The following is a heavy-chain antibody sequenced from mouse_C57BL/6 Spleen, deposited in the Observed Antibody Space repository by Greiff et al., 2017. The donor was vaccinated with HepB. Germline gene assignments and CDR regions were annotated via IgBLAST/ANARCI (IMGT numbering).Heavy chain of an antibody. CDR1: GYSITSGYY. CDR2: ISYDGSN. J-gene: IGHJ2*01. Sequence: VQLQQSGPGLVKPSQSLSLTCSVTGYSITSGYYWNWIRQFPGNKLEWMGYISYDGSNNYNPSLKNRISITRDTSKNQFFLKLNSVTTEDTATYYCARVYYDYLDYWGQGTTLTVSS. D-gene: IGHD2-4*01. V-gene: IGHV3-6*01. CDR3: ARVYYDYLDY.